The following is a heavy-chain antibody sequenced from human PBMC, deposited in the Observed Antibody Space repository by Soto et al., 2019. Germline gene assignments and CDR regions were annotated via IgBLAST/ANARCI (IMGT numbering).Heavy chain of an antibody. V-gene: IGHV1-69*12. CDR2: IIPIFGTV. CDR3: ARGNHRWLQLWYFDL. Sequence: QVQLVQSGAEVKKPGSSVKVSCKASGGTFSNYPISWVRQAPGQGLEWMGGIIPIFGTVNYAQTFQGRVTLTADDYTSTAYMELSSLSSADTAVYYCARGNHRWLQLWYFDLWGSGTLVTVSS. J-gene: IGHJ2*01. CDR1: GGTFSNYP. D-gene: IGHD5-12*01.